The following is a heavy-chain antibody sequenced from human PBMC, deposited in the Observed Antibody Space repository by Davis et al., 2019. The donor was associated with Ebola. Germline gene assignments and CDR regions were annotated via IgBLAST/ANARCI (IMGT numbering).Heavy chain of an antibody. CDR2: TSYDGSNK. CDR1: GFTFSSYG. J-gene: IGHJ6*02. D-gene: IGHD3-10*01. Sequence: PGGSLRLSCAASGFTFSSYGMHWVRQAPGKGLEWVAVTSYDGSNKYYADSVKGRFTISRDNSKNTLYLQMNSLRAEDTAVYYCAKSYYYGSGSYYNVYYGMDVWGQGTTVTVSS. V-gene: IGHV3-30*18. CDR3: AKSYYYGSGSYYNVYYGMDV.